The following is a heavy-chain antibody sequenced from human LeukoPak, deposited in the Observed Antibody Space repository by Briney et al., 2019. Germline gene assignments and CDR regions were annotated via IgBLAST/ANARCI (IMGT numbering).Heavy chain of an antibody. CDR2: INHSGST. D-gene: IGHD6-19*01. J-gene: IGHJ6*03. V-gene: IGHV4-34*01. CDR1: GGSFSGYY. CDR3: ARPQRGIAVAGTYMDV. Sequence: PSETLPLTCAVYGGSFSGYYWSWIRQPPATGLEWIGEINHSGSTNYNPSLKSRVTISVDTSKNQFSLKLSSVTAADTAVYYCARPQRGIAVAGTYMDVWGKGTTVTVSS.